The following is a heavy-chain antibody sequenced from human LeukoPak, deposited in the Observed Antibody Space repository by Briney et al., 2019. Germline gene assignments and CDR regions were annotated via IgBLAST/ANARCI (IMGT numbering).Heavy chain of an antibody. D-gene: IGHD3-3*01. CDR1: GFTFSDYY. V-gene: IGHV3-11*04. J-gene: IGHJ5*02. CDR2: ISSSGSTI. Sequence: PGGSLRLSCAASGFTFSDYYMSWIRQAPGKGLEWVSYISSSGSTIYYADSVKGRFTISRDNAKNSLYLQMNSLRAEDTAVYYCARDHYDFWSCNQQFDPWGQGTLVTVSS. CDR3: ARDHYDFWSCNQQFDP.